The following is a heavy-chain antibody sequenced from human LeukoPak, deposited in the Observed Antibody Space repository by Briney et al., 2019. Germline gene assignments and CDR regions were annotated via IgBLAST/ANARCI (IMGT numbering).Heavy chain of an antibody. CDR1: GGSISSGSYY. J-gene: IGHJ1*01. CDR3: ASGDSSGWISRF. CDR2: IYTSGST. Sequence: SETLSLTCTVSGGSISSGSYYWSWIRQPAGKGLEWIGRIYTSGSTNYNPSLKSRVTISVDTSKNQFSLKLSSVTAADTAVYYCASGDSSGWISRFWGQGTLVTVSS. D-gene: IGHD6-19*01. V-gene: IGHV4-61*02.